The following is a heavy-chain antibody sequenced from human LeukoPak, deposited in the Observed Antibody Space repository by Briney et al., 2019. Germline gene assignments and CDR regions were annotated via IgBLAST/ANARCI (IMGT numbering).Heavy chain of an antibody. Sequence: GGSLRLSCAASGFTFNTYSMNWVRQAPGKGLEWVSSISSSSNTIYYADSVKGRFTISRDNAKNSLYLQMNSLRAEDTAVYYCARDLNWVNFDYWGQGTLVTVSS. CDR2: ISSSSNTI. CDR1: GFTFNTYS. D-gene: IGHD7-27*01. V-gene: IGHV3-48*04. CDR3: ARDLNWVNFDY. J-gene: IGHJ4*02.